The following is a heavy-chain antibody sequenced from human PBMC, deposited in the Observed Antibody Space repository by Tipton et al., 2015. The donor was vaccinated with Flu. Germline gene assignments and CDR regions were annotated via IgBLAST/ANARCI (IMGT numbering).Heavy chain of an antibody. CDR3: ARGFTTVTTPGWFDP. CDR2: IYYSGST. J-gene: IGHJ5*02. V-gene: IGHV4-39*07. CDR1: GGSISSSSYY. D-gene: IGHD4-17*01. Sequence: TLSLTYTVSGGSISSSSYYWGWIRQPPGKGLEWIGSIYYSGSTYYNPSLKSRVTISVDTSKNQFSLKLSSVTAADTAVYYCARGFTTVTTPGWFDPWGQGTLVTVSS.